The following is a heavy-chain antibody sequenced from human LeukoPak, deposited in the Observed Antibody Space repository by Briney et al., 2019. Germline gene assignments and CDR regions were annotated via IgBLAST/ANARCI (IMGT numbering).Heavy chain of an antibody. CDR1: GFTFTTYA. V-gene: IGHV3-53*01. D-gene: IGHD3-10*01. Sequence: GGSLRLSCAASGFTFTTYAMSWVRQAPGKGLEWVSVIYSGGSTYYADSVKGRFTISRDNSKNTLYLQMNSLRAEDTAVYYCARSAMVRGVTIFDYWGQGTLVTVSS. CDR3: ARSAMVRGVTIFDY. J-gene: IGHJ4*02. CDR2: IYSGGST.